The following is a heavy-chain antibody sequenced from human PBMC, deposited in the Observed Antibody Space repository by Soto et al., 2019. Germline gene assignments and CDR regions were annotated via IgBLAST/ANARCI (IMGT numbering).Heavy chain of an antibody. J-gene: IGHJ4*02. CDR3: ASRDPGTSVDY. CDR1: GGSFTSNNW. V-gene: IGHV4-4*02. Sequence: PSDTLSLTCAVSGGSFTSNNWCTWVRQPPGQGLEWIGEIYRTGSTNYNPSLKSRVTISLDKSENQFSLKVTSLTAADTAVYYCASRDPGTSVDYWGQGTLVTVSS. CDR2: IYRTGST. D-gene: IGHD1-7*01.